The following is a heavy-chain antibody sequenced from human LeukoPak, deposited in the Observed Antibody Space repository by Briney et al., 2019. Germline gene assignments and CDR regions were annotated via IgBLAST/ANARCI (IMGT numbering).Heavy chain of an antibody. D-gene: IGHD3-10*01. CDR2: IYDSGST. CDR1: GGSISSSNYN. V-gene: IGHV4-39*01. Sequence: KPSETLSLTCTVSGGSISSSNYNWGWIRQPPGKGLEWFGSIYDSGSTYYNPSLKRRVTISVDTFKYPLSLKMSSVTAADTAIYYCARVRYGSGSLYYYYYYMDVWGKGTTVTISS. J-gene: IGHJ6*03. CDR3: ARVRYGSGSLYYYYYYMDV.